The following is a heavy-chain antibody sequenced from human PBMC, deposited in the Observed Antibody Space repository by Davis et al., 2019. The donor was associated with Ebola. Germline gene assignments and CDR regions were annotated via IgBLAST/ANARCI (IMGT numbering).Heavy chain of an antibody. CDR3: TRGLTGGLDP. D-gene: IGHD3-10*01. V-gene: IGHV3-13*05. CDR2: IGTAGDP. Sequence: GESLKISCAASGFNFRNYDMHWVRQATGKGLEWVSGIGTAGDPNYVGSVKGRFTISRENAKNSLYLQMNSLRAGDTAVYYCTRGLTGGLDPWGQGTLVTVSS. CDR1: GFNFRNYD. J-gene: IGHJ5*02.